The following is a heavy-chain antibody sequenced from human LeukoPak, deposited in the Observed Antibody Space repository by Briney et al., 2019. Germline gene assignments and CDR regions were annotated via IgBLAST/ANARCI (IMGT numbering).Heavy chain of an antibody. V-gene: IGHV4-34*01. J-gene: IGHJ4*02. D-gene: IGHD6-19*01. Sequence: PSETLSLTCAVYGGSFSGYYWSWIRQPPGKGLEWIGEINHSGSTNYNPSPKSRVTISVDTSKNQFSLKLSSVTAADTAVYYCARGGGSGWYVDYWGQGTLVTVSS. CDR2: INHSGST. CDR1: GGSFSGYY. CDR3: ARGGGSGWYVDY.